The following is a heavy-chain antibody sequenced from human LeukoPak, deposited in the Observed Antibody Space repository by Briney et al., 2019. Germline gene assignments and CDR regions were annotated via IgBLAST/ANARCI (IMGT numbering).Heavy chain of an antibody. CDR1: GYTFTSYD. D-gene: IGHD2-2*01. V-gene: IGHV1-8*01. J-gene: IGHJ3*02. CDR3: ARVDIVVVPAARDAFDI. CDR2: MNPNSGNT. Sequence: ASVKVSCKASGYTFTSYDINWVRQATGQGLEWMGWMNPNSGNTGYAQKFQGRVTMTRNTSISTAYMELSSLRSEDTAVYYCARVDIVVVPAARDAFDIWGQGTMVTVSS.